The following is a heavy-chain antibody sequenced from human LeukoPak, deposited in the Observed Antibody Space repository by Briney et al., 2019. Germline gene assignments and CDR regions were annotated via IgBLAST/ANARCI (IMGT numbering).Heavy chain of an antibody. J-gene: IGHJ3*02. CDR1: GGSISSYY. D-gene: IGHD2-8*01. CDR2: IYYSGST. Sequence: KPSETLSLTCTVSGGSISSYYWSWIRQPPGKGLERIGYIYYSGSTNYNPSLKSRVTISVDTSKNQFSLKLSSVTAADTAVYYCARLMMTIDAFDIWGQGTMVTVSS. V-gene: IGHV4-59*01. CDR3: ARLMMTIDAFDI.